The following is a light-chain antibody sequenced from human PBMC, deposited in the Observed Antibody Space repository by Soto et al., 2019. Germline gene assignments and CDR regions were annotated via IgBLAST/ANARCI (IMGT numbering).Light chain of an antibody. V-gene: IGKV3-11*01. CDR3: QQRSKWRT. J-gene: IGKJ1*01. CDR2: DAS. Sequence: EIVLTQSPATLSLSPGERARHSCRASQSVSGYLAWYQQKPGQAPRLLIYDASKRATGIPARFSGSGFGTDFTLTISSLEPEDFAVYYCQQRSKWRTFGQGTKVDIK. CDR1: QSVSGY.